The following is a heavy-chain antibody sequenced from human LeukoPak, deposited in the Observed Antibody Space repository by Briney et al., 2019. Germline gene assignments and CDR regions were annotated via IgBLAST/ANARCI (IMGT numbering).Heavy chain of an antibody. V-gene: IGHV1-8*01. CDR3: ARAAQWDGYKYYFDY. CDR1: GYTFTNSD. D-gene: IGHD5-24*01. Sequence: ASVKVSCKASGYTFTNSDINWVRQATGQGLEWMGWMNPNSGNTGYAQKFQGIITITKNTSISTAYMELSSLTSEDTATYYCARAAQWDGYKYYFDYWGQGTLVTVSS. J-gene: IGHJ4*02. CDR2: MNPNSGNT.